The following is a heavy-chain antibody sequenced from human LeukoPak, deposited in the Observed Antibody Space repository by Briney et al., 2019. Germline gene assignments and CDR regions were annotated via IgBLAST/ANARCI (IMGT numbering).Heavy chain of an antibody. CDR1: GASITDFY. CDR2: IYGSGDT. J-gene: IGHJ4*02. D-gene: IGHD2/OR15-2a*01. Sequence: SETLSLTCTVSGASITDFYWSWIRQPAGKGLEWVGRIYGSGDTDYNPSLKNRVTMSVETSKNLFSLRLTSVTAADTAVYYCARDDYFNYAFDYWGQGILVTVSS. V-gene: IGHV4-4*07. CDR3: ARDDYFNYAFDY.